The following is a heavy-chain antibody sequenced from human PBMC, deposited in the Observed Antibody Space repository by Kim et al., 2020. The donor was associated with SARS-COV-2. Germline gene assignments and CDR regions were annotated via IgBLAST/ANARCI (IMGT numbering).Heavy chain of an antibody. CDR3: ARGSSRGYCSGGSCLPRLYYYYGMDV. CDR2: INHSGST. J-gene: IGHJ6*02. CDR1: GGSFSGYY. D-gene: IGHD2-15*01. Sequence: SETLSLTCAVYGGSFSGYYWSWIRQPPGKGLEWIGEINHSGSTNYNPSLKSRVTISVDTSKNQFSLKLSSVTAADTAVYYCARGSSRGYCSGGSCLPRLYYYYGMDVWGQGTTVTVSS. V-gene: IGHV4-34*01.